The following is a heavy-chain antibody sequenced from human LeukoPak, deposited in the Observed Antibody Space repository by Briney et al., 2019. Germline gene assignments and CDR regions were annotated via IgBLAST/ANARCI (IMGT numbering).Heavy chain of an antibody. V-gene: IGHV3-21*01. D-gene: IGHD2-21*02. CDR2: ISSSSSYI. J-gene: IGHJ1*01. Sequence: PGGSLRLSCAASGFTFSSYSMNWVRQAPGKGLEWVSSISSSSSYIYYADSVKGRFIISRDNAKNSLYLQMNSLRAEDTAVYYCARAGLHCGGDCPEYFQHWGQGTLVTVSS. CDR3: ARAGLHCGGDCPEYFQH. CDR1: GFTFSSYS.